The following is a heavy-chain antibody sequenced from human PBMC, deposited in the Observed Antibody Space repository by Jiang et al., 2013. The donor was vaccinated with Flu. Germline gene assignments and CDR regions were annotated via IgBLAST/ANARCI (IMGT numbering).Heavy chain of an antibody. V-gene: IGHV1-46*01. J-gene: IGHJ4*02. CDR2: INPSGGST. D-gene: IGHD3-3*01. Sequence: SGAEVKKPGASVKVSCKASGYTFTSYYMHWVRQAPGQGLEWMGIINPSGGSTSYAQKFQGRVTMTRDTSTSTVYMELSSLRSEDTAVYYCARASRGDDFWSGYRRYFDYWGQGTLVTVSS. CDR3: ARASRGDDFWSGYRRYFDY. CDR1: GYTFTSYY.